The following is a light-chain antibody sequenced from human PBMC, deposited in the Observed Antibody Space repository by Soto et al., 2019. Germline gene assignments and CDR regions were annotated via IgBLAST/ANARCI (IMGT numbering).Light chain of an antibody. CDR1: SSNIGSNT. CDR2: SNN. CDR3: AEWDDSLNGYV. Sequence: QSVLTQPPSASGTPGQRVTISCSGSSSNIGSNTVNWYQQLPGTAPKLLIYSNNQRPSGVPDRFSGSKSGTSASLAISGLRSEDEADYYCAEWDDSLNGYVFGTGTKVTVL. J-gene: IGLJ1*01. V-gene: IGLV1-44*01.